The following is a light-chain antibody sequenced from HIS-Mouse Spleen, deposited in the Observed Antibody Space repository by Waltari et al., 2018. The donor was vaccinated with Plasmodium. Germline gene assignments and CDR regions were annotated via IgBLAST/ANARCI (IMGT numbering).Light chain of an antibody. CDR2: GAS. Sequence: EIVMTQSPATLSVSPGERATLSCRASQSVSSNLSWYQQQPCQAPRLLIYGASTRATGIPARLSGSGSGTEFTLTISILQSEDFAVYYFQQYNNWSFTFGPGTKVDIK. J-gene: IGKJ3*01. V-gene: IGKV3-15*01. CDR3: QQYNNWSFT. CDR1: QSVSSN.